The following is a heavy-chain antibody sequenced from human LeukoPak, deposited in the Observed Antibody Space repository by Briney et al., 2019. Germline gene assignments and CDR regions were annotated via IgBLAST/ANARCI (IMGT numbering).Heavy chain of an antibody. CDR1: GFTFNAYG. CDR2: ISYDGSNK. Sequence: GSLRLSCAASGFTFNAYGMHWVRQAPGKGLEWVAVISYDGSNKYYADSVKGRFTITRDNSKNTLYLQMNSLRAEDTAVYYCARDGPRDIVVVPAAMFFDYWGQGTLVTVSS. V-gene: IGHV3-30*19. D-gene: IGHD2-2*01. CDR3: ARDGPRDIVVVPAAMFFDY. J-gene: IGHJ4*02.